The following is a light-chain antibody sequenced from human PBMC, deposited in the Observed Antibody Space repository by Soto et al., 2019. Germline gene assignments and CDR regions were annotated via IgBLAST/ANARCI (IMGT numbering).Light chain of an antibody. V-gene: IGKV3-20*01. CDR2: GES. Sequence: EIVLTQSPGTLSLSPGERATLSCRASQSVSSSYLAWYQQKPGQAPRLLIYGESSRATGIPDRFSGSGSGTDFTLTISRLEPEDFAVYYCQQYGSSPTFGQGTKVAIK. J-gene: IGKJ1*01. CDR3: QQYGSSPT. CDR1: QSVSSSY.